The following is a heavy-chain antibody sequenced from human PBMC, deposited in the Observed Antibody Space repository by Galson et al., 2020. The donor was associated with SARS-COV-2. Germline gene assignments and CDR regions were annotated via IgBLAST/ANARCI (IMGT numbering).Heavy chain of an antibody. V-gene: IGHV1-2*02. J-gene: IGHJ4*02. CDR2: VNPNRGDT. D-gene: IGHD6-13*01. CDR3: AKGGEQQSFDS. CDR1: GYTFTGYY. Sequence: ASVNVSCKASGYTFTGYYLNWLRQAPGQALEWIGWVNPNRGDTSYSQKFQGRVTMTSDTSITTAYMVPSSLTFDDTAVYDCAKGGEQQSFDSWGKGSLVTVSS.